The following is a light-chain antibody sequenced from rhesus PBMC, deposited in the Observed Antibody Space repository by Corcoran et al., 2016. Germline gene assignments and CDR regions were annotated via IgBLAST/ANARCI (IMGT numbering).Light chain of an antibody. CDR1: SIDIGGYNR. J-gene: IGLJ1*01. V-gene: IGLV2-13*03. Sequence: QAAPTQSPSVDGSPGQSVTISCTGTSIDIGGYNRVSWYQQHPGKTPKLMIYEVSKRPSGVYDRFAGSKSGNTASLTISGLQAEDDADYYCSPYASSSTYIFGAGTRLTVL. CDR3: SPYASSSTYI. CDR2: EVS.